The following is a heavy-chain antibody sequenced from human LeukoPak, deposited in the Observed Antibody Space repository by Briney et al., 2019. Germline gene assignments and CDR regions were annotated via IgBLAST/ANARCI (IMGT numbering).Heavy chain of an antibody. Sequence: ASVKVSCKASGYTFTSYGISWVRQAPGQGLEWMGWISAYNGNTNYAQKLQGRVTMTTDTSTSTAYMELRSLRSDYTAVYYCARDYPLYYDFWSGSDYWGQGTLVTVFS. D-gene: IGHD3-3*01. J-gene: IGHJ4*02. V-gene: IGHV1-18*01. CDR2: ISAYNGNT. CDR1: GYTFTSYG. CDR3: ARDYPLYYDFWSGSDY.